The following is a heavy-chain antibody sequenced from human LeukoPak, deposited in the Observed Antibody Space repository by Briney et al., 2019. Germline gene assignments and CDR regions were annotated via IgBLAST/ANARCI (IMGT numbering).Heavy chain of an antibody. CDR1: GYTFTSYY. J-gene: IGHJ5*02. D-gene: IGHD3-9*01. V-gene: IGHV1-46*01. CDR3: ARGLRYFDWLYRADYWFDP. CDR2: INPSGGST. Sequence: ASVKVSCKASGYTFTSYYMHWVRQAPGQGLEWMGIINPSGGSTSYAQKFQGRVTMTRDTSTSTVYMELSSLRSEDMAVYYCARGLRYFDWLYRADYWFDPWGQGTLVTVSS.